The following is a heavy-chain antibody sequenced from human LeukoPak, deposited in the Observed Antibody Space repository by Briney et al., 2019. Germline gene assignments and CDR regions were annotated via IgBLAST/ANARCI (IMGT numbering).Heavy chain of an antibody. D-gene: IGHD5-24*01. V-gene: IGHV3-9*01. CDR3: VKDRGLRNQWLQVTYDS. CDR1: GFTFDDYA. Sequence: GGSLRLSCAASGFTFDDYAMHWVRQAPGKGLEWVSGISWNSVNIGYEDSVKGRFTISRDNAKNSLYLQMNSLRPEDTALYYCVKDRGLRNQWLQVTYDSWGQGTLVTVSS. CDR2: ISWNSVNI. J-gene: IGHJ4*02.